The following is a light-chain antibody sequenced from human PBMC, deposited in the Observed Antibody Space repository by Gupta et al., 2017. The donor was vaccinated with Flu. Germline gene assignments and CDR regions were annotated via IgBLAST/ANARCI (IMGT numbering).Light chain of an antibody. V-gene: IGKV3-20*01. CDR1: QSVSSSY. CDR2: GAS. CDR3: QQYASSET. Sequence: EIVLTQSLGTLSLSPGERATLSCRASQSVSSSYLAWYQQKPDQAPRLLIYGASTSAPGSPDRFSSSRYLTGFTLTMSRREYEDFAVYYCQQYASSETCGQGTKLEIK. J-gene: IGKJ1*01.